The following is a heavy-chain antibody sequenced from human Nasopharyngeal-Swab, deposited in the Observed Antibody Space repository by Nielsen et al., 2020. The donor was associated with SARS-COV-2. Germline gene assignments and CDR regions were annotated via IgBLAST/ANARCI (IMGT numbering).Heavy chain of an antibody. CDR1: EFTMSRNG. Sequence: GGSLRLFCAASEFTMSRNGMHWVRQAPGKGLEWVAYISSSSSTSYYADSVKGRFTISRDNPKNSLYLQMNSLRGEDTALYYCARDVAIVGATLENWGQGTLVTVSS. CDR3: ARDVAIVGATLEN. J-gene: IGHJ4*02. V-gene: IGHV3-48*01. CDR2: ISSSSSTS. D-gene: IGHD1-26*01.